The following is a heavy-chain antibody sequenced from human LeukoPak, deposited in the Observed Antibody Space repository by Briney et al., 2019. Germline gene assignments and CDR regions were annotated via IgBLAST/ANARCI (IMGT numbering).Heavy chain of an antibody. CDR2: IYTRGRT. V-gene: IGHV4-61*02. Sequence: PSETLSLTCTVAGGSISSGSYYWSWIRQPAGKGLEWIGRIYTRGRTNYNPSLKSRVTISVDTSKNQFSLKLSSVTAADTAVYYCARYSTRGSYYYMDVWGKGTTVTVSS. D-gene: IGHD6-13*01. CDR3: ARYSTRGSYYYMDV. CDR1: GGSISSGSYY. J-gene: IGHJ6*03.